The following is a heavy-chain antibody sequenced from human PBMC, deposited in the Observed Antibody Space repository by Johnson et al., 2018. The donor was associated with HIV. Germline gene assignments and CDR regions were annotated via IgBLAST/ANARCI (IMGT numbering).Heavy chain of an antibody. CDR2: INSDGSST. V-gene: IGHV3-74*01. CDR3: AKDIALRYYYVLRGAFDV. J-gene: IGHJ3*01. Sequence: VQLVESGGGLVQPGGSLRLSCAASGFTFSSYWLHWVRQAPGKGLVWVSRINSDGSSTSYADSVTGRFTISRDNAKNTLYLQMNSLRAEDTAVYYCAKDIALRYYYVLRGAFDVWGQGTMVNVSS. D-gene: IGHD3-10*02. CDR1: GFTFSSYW.